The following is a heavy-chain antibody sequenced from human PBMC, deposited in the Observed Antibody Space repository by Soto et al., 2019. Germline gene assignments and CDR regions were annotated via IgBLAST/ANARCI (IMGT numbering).Heavy chain of an antibody. CDR3: ATYTVGEGGRGY. CDR2: HHSDST. D-gene: IGHD3-16*01. CDR1: GGSMRGQH. V-gene: IGHV4-4*09. J-gene: IGHJ4*02. Sequence: QVQLQESGPGLVKPSETLSLTYTVSGGSMRGQHWSWIRQPPGKGLEWIGHHSDSTNYNPSLKSRITISTDTSTNQFSLKLSSVTAADTAVYYCATYTVGEGGRGYWGQGTLVTVSS.